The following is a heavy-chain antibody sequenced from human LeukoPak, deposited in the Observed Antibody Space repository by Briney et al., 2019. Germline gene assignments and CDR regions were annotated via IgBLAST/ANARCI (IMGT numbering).Heavy chain of an antibody. CDR2: SHHTGDT. V-gene: IGHV4-59*01. CDR1: GNSISSYY. Sequence: SETLSLTCTVSGNSISSYYWSWIRQSPGKGLEWIGYSHHTGDTRYNPSLKSRVIISIDTSNNQFFLKLTSVTAADTAVYYCARDHWLQSSNEWNYYGLDVWGQGTTVTVPS. J-gene: IGHJ6*02. CDR3: ARDHWLQSSNEWNYYGLDV. D-gene: IGHD3-9*01.